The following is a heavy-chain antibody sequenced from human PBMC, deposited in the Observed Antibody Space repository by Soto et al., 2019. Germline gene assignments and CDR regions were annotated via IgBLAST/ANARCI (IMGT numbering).Heavy chain of an antibody. V-gene: IGHV4-39*01. D-gene: IGHD2-2*01. CDR1: GGSISSSSYY. Sequence: SETLSLTCTVSGGSISSSSYYWGWIRQPPGKGLEWIGSIYYSGSTYYNPSLKSRVTLSVDTSKNQFSLKLSSVTAADTAVYYCATHIVVVPAARNYYYYMDVWGKGTTVTVSS. CDR3: ATHIVVVPAARNYYYYMDV. CDR2: IYYSGST. J-gene: IGHJ6*03.